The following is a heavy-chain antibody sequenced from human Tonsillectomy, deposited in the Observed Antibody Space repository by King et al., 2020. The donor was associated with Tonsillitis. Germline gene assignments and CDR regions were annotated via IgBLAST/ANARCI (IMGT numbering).Heavy chain of an antibody. CDR3: AKDLRVAGYCSGGSCYQFDY. D-gene: IGHD2-15*01. CDR1: GFSFNNHG. Sequence: VQLVESGGGVVQPGRSLRLSCAASGFSFNNHGMHWVRQAPGKGLECVAFISYDGSNKYYVDSVKGRFTISRDNSKNTLYLQMDSLRAEDTAVYYCAKDLRVAGYCSGGSCYQFDYWGQGTLVTVSS. V-gene: IGHV3-30*18. J-gene: IGHJ4*02. CDR2: ISYDGSNK.